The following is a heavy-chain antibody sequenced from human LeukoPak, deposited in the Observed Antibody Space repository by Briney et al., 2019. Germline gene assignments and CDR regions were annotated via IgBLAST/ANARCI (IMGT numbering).Heavy chain of an antibody. J-gene: IGHJ6*03. D-gene: IGHD3-22*01. V-gene: IGHV4-34*01. CDR1: GGSFSGYY. CDR2: INHSGST. Sequence: SETLSLTCAVYGGSFSGYYWSWIRQPPGKGLEWIGEINHSGSTNCNPSLKSRVTISVDTSKNQFSLKLSSVTAADTAVYYCARTSGSVYYYYYYMDVWGKGTTVTISS. CDR3: ARTSGSVYYYYYYMDV.